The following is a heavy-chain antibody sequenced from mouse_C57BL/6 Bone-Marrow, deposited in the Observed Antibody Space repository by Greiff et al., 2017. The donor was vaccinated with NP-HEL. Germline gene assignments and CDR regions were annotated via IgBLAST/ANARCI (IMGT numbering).Heavy chain of an antibody. CDR2: IWSGGST. CDR3: ARNTAQATFIAY. J-gene: IGHJ3*01. Sequence: QVQLQQSGPGLVQPSQSLSITCTVSGFSLTSYGVHWVRQSPGKGLEWLGVIWSGGSTDYNAAFISRLSISKDNSKSQVFFKMNSLQADDTAIYYCARNTAQATFIAYWGQGTLVTVSA. CDR1: GFSLTSYG. V-gene: IGHV2-2*01. D-gene: IGHD3-2*02.